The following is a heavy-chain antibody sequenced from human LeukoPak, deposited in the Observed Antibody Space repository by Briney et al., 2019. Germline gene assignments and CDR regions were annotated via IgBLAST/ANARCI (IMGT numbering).Heavy chain of an antibody. CDR1: GGTFSSYA. CDR2: IIPILGIA. CDR3: ARSDYYDSSGYYYGY. D-gene: IGHD3-22*01. V-gene: IGHV1-69*04. Sequence: SVKVSCKASGGTFSSYAISWVRQAPGQGLEWMGRIIPILGIANYAQKFQGRVTITADKSTSTAYMELSSLRSEDTAVYFCARSDYYDSSGYYYGYWGQGTLVTVSS. J-gene: IGHJ4*02.